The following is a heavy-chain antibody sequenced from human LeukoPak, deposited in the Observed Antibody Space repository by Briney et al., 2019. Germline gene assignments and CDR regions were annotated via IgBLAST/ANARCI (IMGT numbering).Heavy chain of an antibody. J-gene: IGHJ3*02. CDR3: ARDASSGDDFDI. V-gene: IGHV3-53*01. CDR1: GFTVSSTY. CDR2: IYSGGST. Sequence: GGSLRLSCAASGFTVSSTYMSWVRQAPGKGLEWVSVIYSGGSTYYADSVKGRFTISRDNSKNTLYLQMNSLRAEDTAVYYCARDASSGDDFDIWGQGTMVTVSS.